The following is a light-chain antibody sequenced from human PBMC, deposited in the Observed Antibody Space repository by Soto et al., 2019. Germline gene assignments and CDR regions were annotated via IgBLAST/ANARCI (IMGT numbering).Light chain of an antibody. CDR2: DDS. J-gene: IGLJ2*01. Sequence: SYELTQPPSVSVAPGQTARITCGGNNIGSTSVHWYQQKPGQAPVLVVNDDSDRPSGIPERFSGSNSGNTATLTISRVEAGYEDDYYCQVWDSISDHGVVFGGGTKLTVL. V-gene: IGLV3-21*02. CDR3: QVWDSISDHGVV. CDR1: NIGSTS.